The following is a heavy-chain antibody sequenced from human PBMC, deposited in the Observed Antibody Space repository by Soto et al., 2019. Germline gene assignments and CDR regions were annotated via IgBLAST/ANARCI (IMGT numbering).Heavy chain of an antibody. D-gene: IGHD3-3*01. CDR2: ISGSGGST. Sequence: GGSLRLSCAASGFTFSSYAMSWVRQAPGKGLEWVSAISGSGGSTYYADSVKGRFTISRDSSKNTLYLQMNSLRAEDTAVYYCAKDPWRITIFGVVIYSKTDAFDIWGQATMVTVSS. J-gene: IGHJ3*02. CDR3: AKDPWRITIFGVVIYSKTDAFDI. V-gene: IGHV3-23*01. CDR1: GFTFSSYA.